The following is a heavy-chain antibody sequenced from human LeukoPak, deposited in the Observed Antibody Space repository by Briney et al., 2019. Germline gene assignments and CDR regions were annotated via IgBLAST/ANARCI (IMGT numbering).Heavy chain of an antibody. CDR3: ARERYCSSTSCYREKYYFDY. V-gene: IGHV4-34*01. CDR2: INHSGST. J-gene: IGHJ4*02. CDR1: GGSFSGYY. Sequence: SETLSLTCAVYGGSFSGYYWSWIRQPPGKGLEWIGEINHSGSTNYNPSLKSRVTISVDTSKNQFSLKLSSVTAADTAVYYCARERYCSSTSCYREKYYFDYWGQGTLVTVSS. D-gene: IGHD2-2*02.